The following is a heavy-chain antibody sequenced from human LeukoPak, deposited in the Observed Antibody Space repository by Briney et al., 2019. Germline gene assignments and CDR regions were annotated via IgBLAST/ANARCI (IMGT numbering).Heavy chain of an antibody. J-gene: IGHJ4*02. V-gene: IGHV3-53*01. CDR3: ASWPVGWYGEDS. CDR1: GFTFSSYW. Sequence: GGSLRFSCAASGFTFSSYWVTWVRQAPGKGLEWVSVIYGGGSTYYADSVKGRFTISRDTPKNTLYLQMNSLRVEDTAVYYCASWPVGWYGEDSWGQGTLVTVSS. D-gene: IGHD6-19*01. CDR2: IYGGGST.